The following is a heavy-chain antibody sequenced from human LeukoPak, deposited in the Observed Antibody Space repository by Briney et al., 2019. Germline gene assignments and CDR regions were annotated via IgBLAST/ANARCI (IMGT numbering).Heavy chain of an antibody. D-gene: IGHD2-15*01. V-gene: IGHV3-23*01. J-gene: IGHJ5*02. CDR2: IIGSVGST. CDR1: GFTFSSYA. CDR3: AKNADQYCSGGSCYVSDP. Sequence: GGSLRLSCAASGFTFSSYAMSWVRQAPGKGLEWVSAIIGSVGSTYYADSVKGRFTISRDNSKNTLYLQMNSLRAEDTAVYYCAKNADQYCSGGSCYVSDPWGQGTLVTVSS.